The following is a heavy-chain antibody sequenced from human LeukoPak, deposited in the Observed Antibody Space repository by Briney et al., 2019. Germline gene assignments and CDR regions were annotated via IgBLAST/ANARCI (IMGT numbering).Heavy chain of an antibody. CDR3: ASGATRNYFDY. J-gene: IGHJ4*02. CDR2: IYYSGST. V-gene: IGHV4-39*01. D-gene: IGHD5-24*01. Sequence: SETLSLIRTVSGGSISSSSYYWGWIRQPPGKGLEWIGSIYYSGSTYYNPSLKSRVTISVDTSKNQFSLKLSSVTAADTAVYYCASGATRNYFDYWGQGTLVTVSS. CDR1: GGSISSSSYY.